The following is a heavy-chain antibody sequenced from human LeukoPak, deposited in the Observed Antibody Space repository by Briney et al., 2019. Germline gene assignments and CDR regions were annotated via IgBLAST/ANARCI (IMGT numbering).Heavy chain of an antibody. CDR1: GYSFTSYW. D-gene: IGHD6-13*01. CDR3: ARQYAGPHYYYYMDV. CDR2: IYPGDSDT. J-gene: IGHJ6*03. V-gene: IGHV5-51*01. Sequence: GESLKISCKGSGYSFTSYWIGWVRQMPGKGPEWMGIIYPGDSDTRYSPSFQGQVTISADKSISTAYLQWSSLKASDTAMYYCARQYAGPHYYYYMDVWGKGTTVTVSS.